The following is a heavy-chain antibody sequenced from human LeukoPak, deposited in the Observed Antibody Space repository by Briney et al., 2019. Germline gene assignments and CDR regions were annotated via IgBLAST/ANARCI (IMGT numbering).Heavy chain of an antibody. CDR3: AKDPELLWLGDIGYFDY. Sequence: GGSLRLSCAASGFTFSNYRMTWVRQAPGKGLEWVANIKQDGSEKYYVDSVKGRFTISRDNSKNTLYLQMNSLRAEDTAVYYCAKDPELLWLGDIGYFDYWGQGTLVTVSS. D-gene: IGHD3-10*01. J-gene: IGHJ4*02. CDR1: GFTFSNYR. V-gene: IGHV3-7*03. CDR2: IKQDGSEK.